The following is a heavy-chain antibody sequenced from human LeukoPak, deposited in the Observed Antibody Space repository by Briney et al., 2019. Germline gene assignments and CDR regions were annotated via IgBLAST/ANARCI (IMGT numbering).Heavy chain of an antibody. Sequence: GRSLRLSCAASGFTFSSYAMHWVRQAPGKGLEWVAVISYDGSNKYYADSVKGRFTISRDNSKNTLYLQMNSLRAEDTAVYYCAREHYFYHMDAWGEGTTVTVSS. V-gene: IGHV3-30*04. CDR2: ISYDGSNK. J-gene: IGHJ6*03. CDR3: AREHYFYHMDA. CDR1: GFTFSSYA.